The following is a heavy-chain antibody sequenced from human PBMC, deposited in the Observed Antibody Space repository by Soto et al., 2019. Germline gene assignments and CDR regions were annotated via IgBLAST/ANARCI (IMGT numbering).Heavy chain of an antibody. J-gene: IGHJ4*02. V-gene: IGHV3-30-3*01. D-gene: IGHD2-2*01. CDR2: ISYDGSNK. CDR1: GFTFSSYA. CDR3: ARDPLIVLVPAAAEYYFDY. Sequence: QVQLVESGGGVVQPGRSLRLSCAASGFTFSSYAKHWVRQAPGKGLEWVAVISYDGSNKYYADSVKGRFTISRDNSKNTLYLQMNSLRAEDTAVYYCARDPLIVLVPAAAEYYFDYWGQGTLVTVSS.